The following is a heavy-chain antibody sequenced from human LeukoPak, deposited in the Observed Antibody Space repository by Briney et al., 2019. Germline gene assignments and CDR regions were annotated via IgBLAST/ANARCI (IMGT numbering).Heavy chain of an antibody. V-gene: IGHV4-61*02. J-gene: IGHJ4*02. D-gene: IGHD3-16*01. Sequence: SQTLSLTCTVSGGSISSGSYYWSWIRQPAGKGLEWIGRIYTSGSTNYNPSLKSRVTISVDTSKNQFSLKLSSVTAADTAVYYCARDSRGDGIFDYWGQGTLVTVSS. CDR1: GGSISSGSYY. CDR2: IYTSGST. CDR3: ARDSRGDGIFDY.